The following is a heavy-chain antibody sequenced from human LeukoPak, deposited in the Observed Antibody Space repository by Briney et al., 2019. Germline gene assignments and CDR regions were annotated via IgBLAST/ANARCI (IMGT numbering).Heavy chain of an antibody. CDR1: GFTFRSYA. CDR2: ISSDGRKT. D-gene: IGHD3-22*01. Sequence: TGGSDRLSCAASGFTFRSYAIHWVRQAPGKGLGWVALISSDGRKTYYADSVRGRFTLSRDNSKNTLFLQMNSLRDEDTAVYYCARSRGASGYYWVDYWGQGTLVTVSS. CDR3: ARSRGASGYYWVDY. V-gene: IGHV3-30*04. J-gene: IGHJ4*02.